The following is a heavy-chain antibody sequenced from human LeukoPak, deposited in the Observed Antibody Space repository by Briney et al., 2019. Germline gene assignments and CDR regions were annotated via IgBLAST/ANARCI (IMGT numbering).Heavy chain of an antibody. J-gene: IGHJ4*02. CDR3: ARSVRRGFNFDS. CDR1: GGSISSSSYY. CDR2: IFYSGTT. D-gene: IGHD1-26*01. Sequence: ETLSLTCTVSGGSISSSSYYWGWIRQPPGKGLEWIGSIFYSGTTYFNPSLNSRLTISVDTSKNQFSLKLRSMTAADTAVYYCARSVRRGFNFDSWGQGTLVTVSS. V-gene: IGHV4-39*01.